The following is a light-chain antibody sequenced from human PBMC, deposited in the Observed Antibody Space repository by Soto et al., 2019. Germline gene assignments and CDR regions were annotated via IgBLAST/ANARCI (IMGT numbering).Light chain of an antibody. CDR1: SSDVGGCNY. V-gene: IGLV2-8*01. CDR2: EVT. Sequence: QSALTQPPSASGSPGQSVTISCTGTSSDVGGCNYVSWYQQYPGRAPKLMIYEVTERPSGVPDRFSGSKSGNTASLTVSGLQAGDEVDYYCSSYAASNNFYFVFGGGTKLTVL. J-gene: IGLJ3*02. CDR3: SSYAASNNFYFV.